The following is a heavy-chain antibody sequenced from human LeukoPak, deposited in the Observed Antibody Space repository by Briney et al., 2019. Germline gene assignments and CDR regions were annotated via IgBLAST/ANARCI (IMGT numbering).Heavy chain of an antibody. J-gene: IGHJ4*02. CDR3: AKGISGYSSYLDY. D-gene: IGHD3-22*01. CDR2: ISCSGGST. V-gene: IGHV3-23*01. CDR1: GFTFSSYA. Sequence: GGSLRLSCAASGFTFSSYAMSWVRQAPGKGLEWGSAISCSGGSTYYADSVKGRFTISRDNSKNTLYLRMNSLRAEDTAVYYCAKGISGYSSYLDYWGQGTLVTVSS.